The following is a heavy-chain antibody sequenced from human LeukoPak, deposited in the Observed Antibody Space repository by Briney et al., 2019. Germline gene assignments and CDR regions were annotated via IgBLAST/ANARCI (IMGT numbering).Heavy chain of an antibody. CDR2: FDPEDGET. V-gene: IGHV1-24*01. CDR1: GYTLTELS. J-gene: IGHJ4*02. D-gene: IGHD4-17*01. Sequence: ASVNVSCKVSGYTLTELSMHWVRQAPGKGLEWTGGFDPEDGETIYAQKFQGRVTMTEDTSTDTAYMELSSLRSEDTAVYYCATFGGYYGDYYFDYWGQGTLVTVSS. CDR3: ATFGGYYGDYYFDY.